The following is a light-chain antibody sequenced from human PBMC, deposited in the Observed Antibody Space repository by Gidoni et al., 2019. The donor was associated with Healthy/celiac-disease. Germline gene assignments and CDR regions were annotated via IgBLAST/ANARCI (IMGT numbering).Light chain of an antibody. J-gene: IGKJ3*01. V-gene: IGKV1D-12*01. CDR3: QQANSFPFT. CDR2: AAS. CDR1: QGIRSW. Sequence: DIQMTQSPSSVSASLVDRVTITCRASQGIRSWLAWYQQKPGKAPKLLIYAASSLQSGVPSRFSGSGSGTYCTLTISSLQPEDFATYYCQQANSFPFTFGPGTKVDIK.